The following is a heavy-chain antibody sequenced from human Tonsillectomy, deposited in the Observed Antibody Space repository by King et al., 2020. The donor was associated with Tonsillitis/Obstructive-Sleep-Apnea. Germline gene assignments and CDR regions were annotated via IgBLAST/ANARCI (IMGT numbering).Heavy chain of an antibody. CDR2: IKSKTDGGTT. V-gene: IGHV3-15*01. CDR3: TTDWGCDSSPTMAFDY. D-gene: IGHD6-6*01. Sequence: EVQLVESGGDLVKPGGSLRLSCAASGFPFINAWMSWVRQAPGKGLEWVGRIKSKTDGGTTDYAAPVKGRFTISRDDSKNTLYLQMNSLKTEDTAVYYCTTDWGCDSSPTMAFDYWGQGSLVTVSS. CDR1: GFPFINAW. J-gene: IGHJ4*02.